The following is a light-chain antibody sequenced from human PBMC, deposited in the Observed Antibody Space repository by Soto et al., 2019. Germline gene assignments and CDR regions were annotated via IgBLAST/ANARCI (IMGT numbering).Light chain of an antibody. V-gene: IGKV3-20*01. J-gene: IGKJ4*01. CDR2: GAS. CDR1: KSVSSSS. CDR3: QQYSSSPLT. Sequence: EIVLTQSPGTLSLSPGERATLSCRASKSVSSSSLAWYQQKPGQAPRLLIYGASSRATGIPDRFSGSGSGTDFTLTISRLEPEDFAVYYCQQYSSSPLTFGGGTKWIS.